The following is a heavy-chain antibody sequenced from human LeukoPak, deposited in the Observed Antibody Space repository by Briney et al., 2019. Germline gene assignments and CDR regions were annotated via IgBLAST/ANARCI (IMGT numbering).Heavy chain of an antibody. J-gene: IGHJ5*02. CDR3: ARRTVVVPAAIDWFDP. V-gene: IGHV4-39*07. CDR1: GCSISSSSYY. CDR2: IYYSGST. D-gene: IGHD2-2*01. Sequence: SETLSLTCTVSGCSISSSSYYWGWIRQPPGKGLEWIGSIYYSGSTYYSPSLKSRVTISVDTSKNQFSLKRRSVTAADTAVYYCARRTVVVPAAIDWFDPWGQGTLVTVSS.